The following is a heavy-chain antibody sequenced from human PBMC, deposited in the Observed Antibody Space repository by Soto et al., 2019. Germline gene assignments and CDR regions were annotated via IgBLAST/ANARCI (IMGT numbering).Heavy chain of an antibody. D-gene: IGHD2-21*02. V-gene: IGHV1-8*01. J-gene: IGHJ5*02. CDR1: GYTFTSYD. CDR2: MNPNSGTT. Sequence: QVQLVQSGAEVKKPGASVKVSCKASGYTFTSYDINWVRQATGQGLEWMGWMNPNSGTTGHAQKFQGRVTMTRDTSISTAYRELGSFRSEDTAVYYCVRTTAVTATWGSHIPTNWFDPWGQGTLVTVSS. CDR3: VRTTAVTATWGSHIPTNWFDP.